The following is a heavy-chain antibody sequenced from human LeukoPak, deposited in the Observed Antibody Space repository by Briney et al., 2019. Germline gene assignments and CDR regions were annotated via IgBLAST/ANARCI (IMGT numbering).Heavy chain of an antibody. J-gene: IGHJ3*02. CDR1: GFTFSSYS. D-gene: IGHD3-22*01. V-gene: IGHV3-21*01. CDR3: ARDPHYYDSSGPHDAFDI. CDR2: ISSSSSYI. Sequence: PGGSLRLSCAASGFTFSSYSMNWVRQAPGKGLEWVSSISSSSSYIYYADSVKGRFTISRDNAKNSLYLQMNSLRAEDTAVYYYARDPHYYDSSGPHDAFDIWGQGTMVTVSS.